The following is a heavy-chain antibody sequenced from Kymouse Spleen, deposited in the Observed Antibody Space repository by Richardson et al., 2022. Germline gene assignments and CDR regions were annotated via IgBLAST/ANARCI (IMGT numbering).Heavy chain of an antibody. CDR2: ISYDGSNK. CDR3: AKDKNCGGDCYGNWFDP. Sequence: QVQLVESGGGVVQPGRSLRLSCAASGFTFSSYGMHWVRQAPGKGLEWVAVISYDGSNKYYADSVKGRFTISRDNSKNTLYLQMNSLRAEDTAVYYCAKDKNCGGDCYGNWFDPWGQGTLVTVSS. J-gene: IGHJ5*02. V-gene: IGHV3-30*18. D-gene: IGHD2-21*02. CDR1: GFTFSSYG.